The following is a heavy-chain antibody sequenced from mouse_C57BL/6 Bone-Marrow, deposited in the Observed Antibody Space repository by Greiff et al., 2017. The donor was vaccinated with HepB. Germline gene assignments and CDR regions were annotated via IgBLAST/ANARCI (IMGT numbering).Heavy chain of an antibody. V-gene: IGHV5-17*01. D-gene: IGHD1-1*01. Sequence: DVMLVESGGGLVKPGGSLKLSCAASGFTFSDYGMHWVRQAPEKGLEWVAYISSGSSTIYYADTVKGRFTISRDNAKNTLFLQMTSLRSEDTAMYYCARNYHWYFDVWGTGTTVTVSS. CDR1: GFTFSDYG. J-gene: IGHJ1*03. CDR3: ARNYHWYFDV. CDR2: ISSGSSTI.